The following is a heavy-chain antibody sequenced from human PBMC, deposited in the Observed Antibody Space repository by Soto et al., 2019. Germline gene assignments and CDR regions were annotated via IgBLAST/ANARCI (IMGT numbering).Heavy chain of an antibody. CDR1: GFTFSDHY. CDR3: ASLAYFHGLGTYDNY. V-gene: IGHV3-72*01. Sequence: EVQLVESGGGLVQPGGALRLSCAASGFTFSDHYMDWVRQAPGKGLEWVARCRNKANSYSTDYAASVKGRFTISRDDSHNSLHLQMNGLKTEDTAVYYCASLAYFHGLGTYDNYWGQGTLVTVSS. CDR2: CRNKANSYST. J-gene: IGHJ4*02. D-gene: IGHD3-10*01.